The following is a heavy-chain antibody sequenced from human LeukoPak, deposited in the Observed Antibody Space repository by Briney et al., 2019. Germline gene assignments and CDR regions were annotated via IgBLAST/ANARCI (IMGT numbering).Heavy chain of an antibody. D-gene: IGHD2-2*01. J-gene: IGHJ4*02. V-gene: IGHV3-21*01. CDR3: ARDSLSLTSYDSKFDY. CDR1: GFTFSSYA. CDR2: ISTSSSYI. Sequence: GGSLRLSCAASGFTFSSYAMSWVRQAPGKGLEWVSSISTSSSYIYYADSVKGRFTISRDNAKKSLYLEMNSLRVEDTAVYYCARDSLSLTSYDSKFDYWGQGTLVTVSS.